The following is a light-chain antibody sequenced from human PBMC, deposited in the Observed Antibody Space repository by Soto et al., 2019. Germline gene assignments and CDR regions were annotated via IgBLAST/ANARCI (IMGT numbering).Light chain of an antibody. CDR1: QSVSSY. Sequence: EIVLTQSPATLSLSPGERATLSCRASQSVSSYLAWYQQKPGQAPRPLIYDASNRATGIAARLSGSGSGTDFTRTISSLEPEDFAVYYCQQRSNWPPYTFGQGTKLEIK. J-gene: IGKJ2*01. CDR2: DAS. CDR3: QQRSNWPPYT. V-gene: IGKV3-11*01.